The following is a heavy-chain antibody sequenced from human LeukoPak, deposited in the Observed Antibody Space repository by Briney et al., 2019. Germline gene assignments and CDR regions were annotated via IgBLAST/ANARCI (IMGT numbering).Heavy chain of an antibody. CDR3: ARDSYSGTDY. V-gene: IGHV3-30*04. CDR2: ISYDGSNK. Sequence: GGSLRLSCAASGFTFSSYAMHWVRQAPGKGLEWVAVISYDGSNKYYADSVKGRFTISRDNSKNSLYLQMNSLRAEDTAVYYCARDSYSGTDYWGQGTLVTVSS. CDR1: GFTFSSYA. J-gene: IGHJ4*02. D-gene: IGHD1-26*01.